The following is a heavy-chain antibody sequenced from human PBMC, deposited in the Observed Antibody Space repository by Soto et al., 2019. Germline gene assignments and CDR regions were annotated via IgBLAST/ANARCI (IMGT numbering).Heavy chain of an antibody. CDR1: GFRFAYYG. D-gene: IGHD2-15*01. CDR3: ARDDIGAPNAFDM. J-gene: IGHJ3*02. Sequence: GGSLRLSCVASGFRFAYYGFHWVRQAPGKGLEWVAVIINDGSEKNHADSVKDRFTISRDNSKNTLYLQMDSLRAGHTALYYCARDDIGAPNAFDMWGQGTMVTVSS. V-gene: IGHV3-33*05. CDR2: IINDGSEK.